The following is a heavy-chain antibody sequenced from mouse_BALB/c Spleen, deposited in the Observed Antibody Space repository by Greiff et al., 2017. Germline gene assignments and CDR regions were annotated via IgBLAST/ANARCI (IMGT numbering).Heavy chain of an antibody. Sequence: EVHLVESGGGLVKPGGSLKLSCAASGFTFSSYAMSWVRQAPEKRLEWVASISSGGSTYYTDSVKGRFTSSSDNARNILYLQMSSLRSEDTAMYYCASEGSYDYAMDYWGQGTSVTVSS. CDR3: ASEGSYDYAMDY. V-gene: IGHV5-6-5*01. J-gene: IGHJ4*01. D-gene: IGHD2-12*01. CDR2: ISSGGST. CDR1: GFTFSSYA.